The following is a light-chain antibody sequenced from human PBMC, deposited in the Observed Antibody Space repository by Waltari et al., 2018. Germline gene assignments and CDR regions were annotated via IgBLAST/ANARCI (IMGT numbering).Light chain of an antibody. V-gene: IGKV1-33*01. CDR1: QDITNH. CDR2: HAS. J-gene: IGKJ5*01. CDR3: QQFDTLPPA. Sequence: DIQMTQSPSSLSAPVGDRVAISCQASQDITNHLNCYHQKPGKAPKLRIYHASNLETGVPSRFSGSGFGTEFTLTLNCLHPAVTATYSCQQFDTLPPACGQGPRLAIK.